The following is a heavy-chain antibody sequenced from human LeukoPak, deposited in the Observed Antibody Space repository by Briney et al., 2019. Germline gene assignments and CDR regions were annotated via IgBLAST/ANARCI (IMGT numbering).Heavy chain of an antibody. V-gene: IGHV3-7*01. J-gene: IGHJ4*02. CDR3: GGDVGGSLDY. D-gene: IGHD1-26*01. CDR2: IKEDESAK. CDR1: GFTFRSYW. Sequence: PGGSLRLSCAASGFTFRSYWMAWVRQAPGKGLEWVANIKEDESAKHQADSVKGRFTISRDNAQNSVYLQMSSLRGEATAVYYCGGDVGGSLDYGGQGTLVTVSS.